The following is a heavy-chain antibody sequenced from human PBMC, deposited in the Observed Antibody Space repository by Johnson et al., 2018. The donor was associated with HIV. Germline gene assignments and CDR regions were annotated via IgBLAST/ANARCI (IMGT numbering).Heavy chain of an antibody. D-gene: IGHD3-10*01. CDR2: INWNGGST. CDR1: GFTFDDYG. J-gene: IGHJ3*02. CDR3: ARDFVAFGECTAFDI. Sequence: VQLVESGGGVVRPGRSLRLSCAASGFTFDDYGMTWVRQPPGKGLEWVSGINWNGGSTGYADSVKGRFTISRDNAKNSLYLQMNSLRAEDTALYYCARDFVAFGECTAFDIWGQGTMVAVSS. V-gene: IGHV3-20*04.